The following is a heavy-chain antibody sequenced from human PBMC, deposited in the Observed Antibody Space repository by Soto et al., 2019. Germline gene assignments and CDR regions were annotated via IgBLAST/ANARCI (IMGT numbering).Heavy chain of an antibody. V-gene: IGHV1-18*01. CDR2: ISAYNGNT. D-gene: IGHD2-2*01. CDR3: ASSFTSSQWRYGMDI. CDR1: GFTFTSYG. J-gene: IGHJ6*02. Sequence: QVQLVQSGTEVKKPGASVKVSCKASGFTFTSYGISWVRQAPGQGLEWMGWISAYNGNTNYAQKLQGRVTMTTDTSTSTAYMELRSLRSDDTAVYYCASSFTSSQWRYGMDIWGQGTTVTVSS.